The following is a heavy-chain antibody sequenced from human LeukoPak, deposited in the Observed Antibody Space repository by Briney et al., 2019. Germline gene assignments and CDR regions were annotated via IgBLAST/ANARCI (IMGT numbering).Heavy chain of an antibody. Sequence: GGSLRLSCAASGFTFSSYGMHWVRQAPGKGLEWVAVISYDGSNKYYADSVKGRFTISRDNSKNTLYLQMNSLRAEDTAVYYCAKEGAIVEYYSDYWGQGTLVTVSS. J-gene: IGHJ4*02. CDR2: ISYDGSNK. V-gene: IGHV3-30*18. CDR1: GFTFSSYG. CDR3: AKEGAIVEYYSDY. D-gene: IGHD1-26*01.